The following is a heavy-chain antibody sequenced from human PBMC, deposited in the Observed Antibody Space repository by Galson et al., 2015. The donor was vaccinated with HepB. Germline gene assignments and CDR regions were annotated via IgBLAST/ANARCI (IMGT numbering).Heavy chain of an antibody. CDR2: INPSGGST. Sequence: QSGAEVKKPGASVKVSCKASGYTFTSYYIHWVRQAPGQGLEWMGIINPSGGSTNYPQKLQGRVTMTRDTSTSTVYMELSSLRSEDTAVYYCARRTDGKTGGMDVWGQGTTVTVSS. D-gene: IGHD1-1*01. J-gene: IGHJ6*02. CDR1: GYTFTSYY. CDR3: ARRTDGKTGGMDV. V-gene: IGHV1-46*04.